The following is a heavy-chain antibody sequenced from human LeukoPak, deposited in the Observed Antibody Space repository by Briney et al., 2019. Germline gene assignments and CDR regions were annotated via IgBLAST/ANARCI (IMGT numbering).Heavy chain of an antibody. J-gene: IGHJ6*03. CDR2: IIPIFGTA. CDR3: AVRYDSSGYPVGLYYYYMDV. CDR1: GGTFSSYA. D-gene: IGHD3-22*01. Sequence: ASVKVSCKASGGTFSSYAISWVRQAPGQGLEWMGGIIPIFGTANYAQKFQGRVTITADKSTSTAYMELSSLRSEDTAVYYCAVRYDSSGYPVGLYYYYMDVWGKGTTVTVSS. V-gene: IGHV1-69*06.